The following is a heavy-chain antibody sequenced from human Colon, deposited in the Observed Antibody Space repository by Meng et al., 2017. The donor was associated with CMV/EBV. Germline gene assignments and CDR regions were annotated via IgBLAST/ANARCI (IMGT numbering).Heavy chain of an antibody. CDR3: ARGKQAGFDL. D-gene: IGHD6-13*01. CDR1: GGTFDTST. CDR2: IIPMFGSP. J-gene: IGHJ5*02. Sequence: VQPGLFGAWVKWPGSSVRVACKASGGTFDTSTFNWVRQAPGQGLEWMGGIIPMFGSPSYSQKFRGRVTITADELEVNSLRSEDTAVYYCARGKQAGFDLWGQGTLVTVSS. V-gene: IGHV1-69*12.